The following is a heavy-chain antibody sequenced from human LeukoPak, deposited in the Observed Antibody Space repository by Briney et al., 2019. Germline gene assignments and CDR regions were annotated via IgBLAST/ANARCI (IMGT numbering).Heavy chain of an antibody. Sequence: SETLSLTCTVSGGSITSGAHYWSWIRQPPGKGLEWIGNIYHSGNTYYNPSLKSRVTISVDTSKNQFSLKLSSVTAADTAVYYCATYCASMVRGVRDAFDIWGQGTMDTVSS. V-gene: IGHV4-31*03. CDR1: GGSITSGAHY. J-gene: IGHJ3*02. CDR3: ATYCASMVRGVRDAFDI. CDR2: IYHSGNT. D-gene: IGHD3-10*01.